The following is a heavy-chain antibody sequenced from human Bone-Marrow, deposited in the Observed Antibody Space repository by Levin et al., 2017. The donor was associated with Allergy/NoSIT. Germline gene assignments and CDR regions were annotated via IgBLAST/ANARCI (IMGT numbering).Heavy chain of an antibody. D-gene: IGHD2/OR15-2a*01. J-gene: IGHJ4*02. Sequence: SQTLSLTCTVSGGSISGGGYYWSWIRQHPGKGLEWMGYINYSGSTYYNPSLKSRVTISVDTSKNQFSLKLSSVTAADTAVYYCARTYINRAPRSKGFDYWGQGTLVTVSS. V-gene: IGHV4-31*03. CDR3: ARTYINRAPRSKGFDY. CDR2: INYSGST. CDR1: GGSISGGGYY.